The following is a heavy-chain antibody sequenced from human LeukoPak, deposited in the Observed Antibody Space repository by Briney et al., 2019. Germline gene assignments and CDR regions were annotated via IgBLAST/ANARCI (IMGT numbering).Heavy chain of an antibody. CDR2: IVVGSGNT. Sequence: GASVKVSCKASGFTFTSSAVQWVRQARGQRLEWIGWIVVGSGNTNYAQKFQERVTITRDMSTSTAYMELRSLRSDDTAVYYCARGIPGYGDYVSYFDYWGQGTLVTVSS. CDR1: GFTFTSSA. CDR3: ARGIPGYGDYVSYFDY. D-gene: IGHD4-17*01. V-gene: IGHV1-58*01. J-gene: IGHJ4*02.